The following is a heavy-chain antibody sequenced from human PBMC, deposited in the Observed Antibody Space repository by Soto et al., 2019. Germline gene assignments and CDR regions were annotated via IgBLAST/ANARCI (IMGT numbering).Heavy chain of an antibody. D-gene: IGHD3-3*01. CDR3: VGASDFWSGYYTNYYGMDV. V-gene: IGHV4-34*01. CDR1: GGSFSGYY. CDR2: INHSGST. J-gene: IGHJ6*02. Sequence: PSETLSLTCAVYGGSFSGYYWSWIRQPPGKGLEWIGEINHSGSTNYNPSPKSRVTISVDTSKNQFSLKLSSVTAADTAVYYCVGASDFWSGYYTNYYGMDVWGQGTTVTVSS.